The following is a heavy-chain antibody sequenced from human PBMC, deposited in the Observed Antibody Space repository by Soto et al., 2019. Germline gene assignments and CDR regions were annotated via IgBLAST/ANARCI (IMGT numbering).Heavy chain of an antibody. CDR3: AKGATIFGVVIPDY. CDR2: ISYDGSNE. CDR1: GFTFRSYG. Sequence: PGGSLRLSCEASGFTFRSYGMHWVRQAPGKGLEWVAVISYDGSNEYYADSVKGRFTISRDNSKNTLYLQVNSLRAEDTAVYYCAKGATIFGVVIPDYWGQGTLVTVSS. J-gene: IGHJ4*02. D-gene: IGHD3-3*01. V-gene: IGHV3-30*18.